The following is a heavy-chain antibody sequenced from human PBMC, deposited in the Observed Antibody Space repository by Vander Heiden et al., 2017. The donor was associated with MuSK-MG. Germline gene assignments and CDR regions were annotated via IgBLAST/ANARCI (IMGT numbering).Heavy chain of an antibody. CDR3: AKNILWFGESSHFDY. J-gene: IGHJ4*02. CDR1: GVTFSSYS. CDR2: ISGSGGST. V-gene: IGHV3-23*01. D-gene: IGHD3-10*01. Sequence: EVQLLASGGGLVQPGGSLSLSCAASGVTFSSYSMVRVRQAPGKGLEWVSAISGSGGSTYYADSVKGRFTISRDNSKNTLYLQMNSLRAEDTAVYYCAKNILWFGESSHFDYWGQGTLVTVSS.